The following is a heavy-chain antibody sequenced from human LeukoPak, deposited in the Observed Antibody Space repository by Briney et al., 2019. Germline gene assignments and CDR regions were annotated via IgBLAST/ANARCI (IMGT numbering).Heavy chain of an antibody. CDR1: GFTFRSYA. D-gene: IGHD2-15*01. CDR3: ARQQGYCSDGTCYFDF. V-gene: IGHV3-23*01. Sequence: GGSLRLSCTASGFTFRSYAMSWVRQAAGNGLEWVSAISTSGDTTYSADSVEGRFTFSRDNSKNTLNLLMNSLRVEDTAVYYCARQQGYCSDGTCYFDFWGQGTLVTVSS. J-gene: IGHJ4*02. CDR2: ISTSGDTT.